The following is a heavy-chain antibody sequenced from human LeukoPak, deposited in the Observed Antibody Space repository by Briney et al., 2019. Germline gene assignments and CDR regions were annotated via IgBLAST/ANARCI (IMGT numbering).Heavy chain of an antibody. Sequence: PSETLSLTCTVSGGSISSDYWSWIRQPPGKGLEWIGYIYYSGSTNYNPSLKSRVTISVDTSKNQFSLKLSSVTAADTAVYYCARILTAMGGPYYMDVWGKGTTVTVSS. CDR2: IYYSGST. V-gene: IGHV4-59*01. J-gene: IGHJ6*03. CDR3: ARILTAMGGPYYMDV. D-gene: IGHD5-18*01. CDR1: GGSISSDY.